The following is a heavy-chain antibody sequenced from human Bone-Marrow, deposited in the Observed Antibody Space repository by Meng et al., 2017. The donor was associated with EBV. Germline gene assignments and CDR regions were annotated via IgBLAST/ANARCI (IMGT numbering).Heavy chain of an antibody. CDR2: INPSGGAT. Sequence: VKLVQVGAEVKKPGASVKLSCKAFGYTFTTYYIHWVRQAPGQGLEWMGIINPSGGATSYAQKFQGRVTLTRDTSTSTVYMELSSLKSEDTAVYYCARGTLTYWGQGTLVTVSS. CDR3: ARGTLTY. CDR1: GYTFTTYY. V-gene: IGHV1-46*01. J-gene: IGHJ4*02.